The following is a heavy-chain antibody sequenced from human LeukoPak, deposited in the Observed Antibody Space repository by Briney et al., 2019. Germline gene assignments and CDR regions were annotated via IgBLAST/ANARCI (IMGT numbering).Heavy chain of an antibody. Sequence: PGGSLRLSCAASGFTFSSYGMHWVRQAPGKGLEWVAVISYDGSNKYYADSVKGRFTISRDNSKNTLYLQMNSLRAEDTAVYYCAKVRRVGAVLGPFDYWGQGTLVTVSS. CDR1: GFTFSSYG. V-gene: IGHV3-30*18. CDR3: AKVRRVGAVLGPFDY. D-gene: IGHD1-26*01. J-gene: IGHJ4*02. CDR2: ISYDGSNK.